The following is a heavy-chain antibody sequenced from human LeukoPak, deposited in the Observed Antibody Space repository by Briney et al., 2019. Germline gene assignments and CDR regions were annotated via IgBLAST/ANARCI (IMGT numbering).Heavy chain of an antibody. Sequence: GGSLRLSCAASGFTFSSYGMHWVRQAPGKGLEWVAVISYDGSNKYYADSVKGRFTISRDNSKNTLYLQMNSLRAEDTAVYYCAKDTLDITMVRGVTDYWGQGTLVTVSS. J-gene: IGHJ4*02. CDR1: GFTFSSYG. CDR3: AKDTLDITMVRGVTDY. D-gene: IGHD3-10*01. V-gene: IGHV3-30*18. CDR2: ISYDGSNK.